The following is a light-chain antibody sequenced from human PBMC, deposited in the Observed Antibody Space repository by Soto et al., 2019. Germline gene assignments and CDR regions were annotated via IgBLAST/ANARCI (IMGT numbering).Light chain of an antibody. CDR3: SSYTSSTTYV. V-gene: IGLV2-14*03. J-gene: IGLJ1*01. Sequence: QSALTQPASVSGSPGQSITISCTGTSSDVGGYNYVSWYQQHPGKAPKLMIYEVSNRPPGVSNRFSGSKSGNTASLTISGLQAEDEADYYCSSYTSSTTYVFGTGPKLTVL. CDR1: SSDVGGYNY. CDR2: EVS.